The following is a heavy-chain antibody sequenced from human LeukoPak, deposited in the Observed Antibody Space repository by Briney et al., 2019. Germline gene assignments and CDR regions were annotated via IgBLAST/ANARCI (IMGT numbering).Heavy chain of an antibody. CDR2: ISAYNGNT. J-gene: IGHJ5*02. Sequence: ASVKVSCKASGYTFTSYGIIWVRQAPGQGLEWMGWISAYNGNTNYAQKLQGRVTMTTDTSTSTAYMELRSLRSDDTAVYYCARAAIRVTIFGVVIPNWFDPWGQGTLVTVSS. CDR3: ARAAIRVTIFGVVIPNWFDP. CDR1: GYTFTSYG. V-gene: IGHV1-18*01. D-gene: IGHD3-3*01.